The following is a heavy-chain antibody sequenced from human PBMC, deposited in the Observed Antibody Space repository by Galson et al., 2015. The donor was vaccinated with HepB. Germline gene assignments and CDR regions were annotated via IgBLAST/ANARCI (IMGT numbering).Heavy chain of an antibody. D-gene: IGHD3-22*01. J-gene: IGHJ4*02. CDR1: GYTFTSYG. CDR3: SRGGIYFDSSGSYPGY. V-gene: IGHV1-18*04. CDR2: ISGYNGDT. Sequence: CKASGYTFTSYGINWVRQAPGQGLEWMGWISGYNGDTNHAQKFQGRVTMTTDTSTNTAYVELRSLRSDDTAVYYCSRGGIYFDSSGSYPGYWGQGTLVTVSS.